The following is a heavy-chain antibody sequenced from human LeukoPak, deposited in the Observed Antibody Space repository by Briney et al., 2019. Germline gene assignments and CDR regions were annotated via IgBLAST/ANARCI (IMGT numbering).Heavy chain of an antibody. J-gene: IGHJ6*02. CDR1: GFTVSSNY. Sequence: PGGSLRLSCAASGFTVSSNYMSWVRQAPGKGLEWVSVIYSGGSTYYADSVKGRFTISRDNSKNTLYLQMNSLRAEDTAVYYCARVPYGSGSYYIPYYYYYGMDVWGQGTTVTVSS. CDR2: IYSGGST. V-gene: IGHV3-53*01. CDR3: ARVPYGSGSYYIPYYYYYGMDV. D-gene: IGHD3-10*01.